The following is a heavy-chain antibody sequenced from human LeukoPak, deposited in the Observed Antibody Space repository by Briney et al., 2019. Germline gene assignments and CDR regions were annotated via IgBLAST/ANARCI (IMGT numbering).Heavy chain of an antibody. V-gene: IGHV1-8*01. D-gene: IGHD5-12*01. CDR3: ALRSLRDSGYDVCEY. CDR1: GYTFTSYA. Sequence: ASVKVSCKASGYTFTSYAITWVRQATGQGLEWMGGMIPISGKAVYAQKFQGRVTMTGHDSISTAYMELSSRRSEDWAVYYCALRSLRDSGYDVCEYWGQGNLVTVS. J-gene: IGHJ4*02. CDR2: MIPISGKA.